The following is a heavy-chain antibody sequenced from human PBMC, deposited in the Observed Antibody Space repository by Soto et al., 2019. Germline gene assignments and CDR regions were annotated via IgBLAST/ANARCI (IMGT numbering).Heavy chain of an antibody. J-gene: IGHJ4*02. CDR2: IRSKAYGGTT. CDR1: GFTFGDYA. Sequence: GGSLRLSCTASGFTFGDYAMSWFRQAPGKGLEWVGFIRSKAYGGTTEYAASVKGRFTISRDDSKSIAYLQMNSLKTEDTAVYYCTRAFGEYDFWSGYPGYWGQGTLVTVSS. D-gene: IGHD3-3*01. V-gene: IGHV3-49*03. CDR3: TRAFGEYDFWSGYPGY.